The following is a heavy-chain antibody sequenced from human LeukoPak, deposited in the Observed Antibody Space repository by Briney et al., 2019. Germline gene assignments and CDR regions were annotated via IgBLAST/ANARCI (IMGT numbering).Heavy chain of an antibody. CDR1: GYTFNSFF. Sequence: ASVEVSCKASGYTFNSFFIHWVRRAPGQGLEWMGWINPNSGGVNYAQTFQGRIALTRDTSATTVYMELTSLTSDDTAVYYCARGGVYSSSSADYWGLGTLVTVSS. CDR3: ARGGVYSSSSADY. CDR2: INPNSGGV. V-gene: IGHV1-2*02. J-gene: IGHJ4*02. D-gene: IGHD6-6*01.